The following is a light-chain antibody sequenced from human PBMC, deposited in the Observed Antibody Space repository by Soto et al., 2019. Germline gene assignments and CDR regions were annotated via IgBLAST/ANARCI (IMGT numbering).Light chain of an antibody. Sequence: DIQMTQSPSMLSASVGDRVTMSFRASQSISSWLAWYQQKPGKAPKLLIYKASTLKSGVPSRFSGSGSGTEFTLTISSLQPDDFATYYCQQYSSYWTFAQGTKVDIK. CDR1: QSISSW. CDR3: QQYSSYWT. J-gene: IGKJ1*01. CDR2: KAS. V-gene: IGKV1-5*03.